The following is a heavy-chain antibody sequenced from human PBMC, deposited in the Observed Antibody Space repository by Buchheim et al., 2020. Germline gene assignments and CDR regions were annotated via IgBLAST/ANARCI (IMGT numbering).Heavy chain of an antibody. V-gene: IGHV3-48*01. D-gene: IGHD1-7*01. J-gene: IGHJ6*02. CDR2: ISSSSSTI. CDR1: GFTFGSYS. Sequence: EVQLVESGGGLVQPGGSLRLSCAASGFTFGSYSMNWVRQAPGKGLEWVSYISSSSSTIYYADSVKGRFTISRDNAKNSLYLQMNSLRAEDTAVYYCARERSITGTTSYYYGMDVWGQGTT. CDR3: ARERSITGTTSYYYGMDV.